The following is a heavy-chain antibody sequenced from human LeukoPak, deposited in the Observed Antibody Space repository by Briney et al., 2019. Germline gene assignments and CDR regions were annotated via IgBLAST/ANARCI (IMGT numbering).Heavy chain of an antibody. V-gene: IGHV1-69*13. CDR3: ARHCTNGVCYESGFDY. Sequence: SVKVSCKASGGTFSSYAISWVRQAPGQGLEWMGGIIPIFGTANYAQKFQGRVTITADESTSTAYMELSSLRSEDTAVYYCARHCTNGVCYESGFDYWGQGTLVTVSS. CDR2: IIPIFGTA. CDR1: GGTFSSYA. D-gene: IGHD2-8*01. J-gene: IGHJ4*02.